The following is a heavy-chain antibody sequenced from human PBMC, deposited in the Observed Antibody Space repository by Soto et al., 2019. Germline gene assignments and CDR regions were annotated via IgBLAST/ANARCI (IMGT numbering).Heavy chain of an antibody. V-gene: IGHV3-9*01. CDR2: ISWNSGSI. CDR1: GFTFDDYA. Sequence: EVQLVESGGGLVQPGRSLRLSCAASGFTFDDYAMHWVRQAPGKGLEWVSGISWNSGSIGYADSVKGRFTISRDNAKNSLYLQMNSLRAEDTALYYCAKDRSARYCTNGVCYYYYYGMDVWGQGTTVTVSS. D-gene: IGHD2-8*01. CDR3: AKDRSARYCTNGVCYYYYYGMDV. J-gene: IGHJ6*02.